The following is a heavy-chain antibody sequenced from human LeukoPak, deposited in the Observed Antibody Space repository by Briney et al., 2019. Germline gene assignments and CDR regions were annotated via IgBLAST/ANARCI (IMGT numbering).Heavy chain of an antibody. CDR1: GVTISSYA. CDR2: ISGSGGST. Sequence: GRSLRLSWAAPGVTISSYAMRWVRQAKGKGLEWVSAISGSGGSTYYADSVKGRFTISRDNSKNTLYLQMNSLRAEDTAVYYCAKDGGGPDSSSFKDYWGQGTLVTVSS. D-gene: IGHD6-13*01. V-gene: IGHV3-23*01. CDR3: AKDGGGPDSSSFKDY. J-gene: IGHJ4*02.